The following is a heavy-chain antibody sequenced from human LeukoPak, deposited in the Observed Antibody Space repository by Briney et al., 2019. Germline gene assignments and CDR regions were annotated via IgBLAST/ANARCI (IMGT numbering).Heavy chain of an antibody. Sequence: SETLSLTCAVYGGSFSGYYWSWIRQPPGKGLERIGEIKHSGSTNYNPSLKSRVTISVHTSKNQFSLKLSSVTAADTAVYYCASSDLRGSGSLDYWGQGTLVTVSS. J-gene: IGHJ4*02. CDR1: GGSFSGYY. CDR2: IKHSGST. D-gene: IGHD3-10*01. V-gene: IGHV4-34*01. CDR3: ASSDLRGSGSLDY.